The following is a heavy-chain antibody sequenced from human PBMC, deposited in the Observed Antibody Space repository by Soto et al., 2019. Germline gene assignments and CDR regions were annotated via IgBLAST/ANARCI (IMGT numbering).Heavy chain of an antibody. V-gene: IGHV4-31*03. D-gene: IGHD4-17*01. Sequence: PSETLSLTCTVSGSFISSGGYYWSWIRQHPGKGLEWIGYIYYSGSTYYNPSLKSRVTISVDTSKNQFSLKLSSVTAADTAVYYCARVLGPGRYYDYGDYVSREGYYYYMDVWGKGTTVTVSS. J-gene: IGHJ6*03. CDR2: IYYSGST. CDR3: ARVLGPGRYYDYGDYVSREGYYYYMDV. CDR1: GSFISSGGYY.